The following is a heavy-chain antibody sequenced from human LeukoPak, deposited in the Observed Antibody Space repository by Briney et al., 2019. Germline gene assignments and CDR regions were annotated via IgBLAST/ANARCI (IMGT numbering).Heavy chain of an antibody. Sequence: ETLSLTCTVSGGSISSSSYYWGWIRQPPGKGLEWVSVIYSGGSTYYADSVKGRFTISRDFSKHTLFLQMNSLRAEDTALYYCARGVWELPYFDYWAPGTLVTVSS. D-gene: IGHD1-7*01. V-gene: IGHV3-53*01. CDR2: IYSGGST. CDR1: GGSISSSSYY. CDR3: ARGVWELPYFDY. J-gene: IGHJ4*02.